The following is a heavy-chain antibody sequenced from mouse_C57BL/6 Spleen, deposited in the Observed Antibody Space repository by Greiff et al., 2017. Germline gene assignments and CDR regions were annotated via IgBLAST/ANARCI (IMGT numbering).Heavy chain of an antibody. CDR1: GYTFTSYG. CDR3: ARHDGSSYFDY. J-gene: IGHJ2*01. D-gene: IGHD1-1*01. Sequence: VQLQQSGAELARPGASVKLSCKASGYTFTSYGISWVKQRTGQGLEWIGEIYPRSGNTYYNEKFKGKATLTADKSSSTAYMELRSLTSEDAAVYFCARHDGSSYFDYWGQGTTLTVSS. CDR2: IYPRSGNT. V-gene: IGHV1-81*01.